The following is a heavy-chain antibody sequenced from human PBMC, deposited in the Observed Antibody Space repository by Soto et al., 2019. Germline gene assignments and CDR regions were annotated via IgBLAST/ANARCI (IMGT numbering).Heavy chain of an antibody. D-gene: IGHD3-16*01. CDR3: TKDSHWAFISPTHDY. V-gene: IGHV3-23*01. CDR2: FRESGGTT. CDR1: GVSFSSSA. J-gene: IGHJ4*02. Sequence: GGSLRLSCAASGVSFSSSAMSWVRQAPGKRLEWVSTFRESGGTTHYPDPVNGRFTISRDPFNHILFLQMNSLRADATAIYYCTKDSHWAFISPTHDYWGQGTLVTVSS.